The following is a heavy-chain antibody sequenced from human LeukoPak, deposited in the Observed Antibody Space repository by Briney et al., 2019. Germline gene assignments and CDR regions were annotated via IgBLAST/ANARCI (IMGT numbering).Heavy chain of an antibody. CDR2: IYYGGST. CDR1: GGSISSSSYY. Sequence: SETLSLTCTVSGGSISSSSYYWGWIRQPPGKGLEWIGSIYYGGSTYYNPSLKSRVTISVDTSKNQFSLKLSSVTAADTAVYYCARQGDSGSYYLKYYYYYGMDVWGQGTTVTVSS. D-gene: IGHD1-26*01. J-gene: IGHJ6*02. V-gene: IGHV4-39*01. CDR3: ARQGDSGSYYLKYYYYYGMDV.